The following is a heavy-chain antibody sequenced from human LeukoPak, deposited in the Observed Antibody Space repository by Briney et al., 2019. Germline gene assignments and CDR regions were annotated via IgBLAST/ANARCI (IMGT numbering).Heavy chain of an antibody. J-gene: IGHJ3*02. CDR3: ARLPPPYGSSQPHDAFDI. CDR1: SASISTYY. V-gene: IGHV4-39*01. CDR2: IYYGGST. Sequence: SETLSLTCTVSSASISTYYWSWIRQPPGKGLEWIGCIYYGGSTYYNPSLKSRVTIFVDTSKNQFSLKLSSLTAADTAVYYCARLPPPYGSSQPHDAFDIWGQGTMVTVSS. D-gene: IGHD6-13*01.